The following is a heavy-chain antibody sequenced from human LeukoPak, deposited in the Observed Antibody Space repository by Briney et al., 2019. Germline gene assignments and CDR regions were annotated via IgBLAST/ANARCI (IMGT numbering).Heavy chain of an antibody. Sequence: ASVKVSCKTFGGTFRSHIFSWVRQAPGQGLEWMGKITPIIDSAKYSQKFRDRLTITGDSSTSTAYMELSSLTPEDTALYYCTRVNLRGSQYNWFDPWGQGTLVTVSS. CDR3: TRVNLRGSQYNWFDP. D-gene: IGHD1-26*01. CDR2: ITPIIDSA. J-gene: IGHJ5*02. CDR1: GGTFRSHI. V-gene: IGHV1-69*08.